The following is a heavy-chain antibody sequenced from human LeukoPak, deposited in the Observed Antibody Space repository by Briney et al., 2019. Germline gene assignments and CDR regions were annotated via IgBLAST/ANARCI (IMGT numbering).Heavy chain of an antibody. D-gene: IGHD4-17*01. CDR1: GYTPTSYD. Sequence: ASVKVSCKASGYTPTSYDINWVRQATGQGLEWMGWMNPNSGNTGYAQKFQGRVTMTRNTSISTAYMELSSLRSEDTAVYYCASAPQDYGDSLDWGQGTLVTVSS. V-gene: IGHV1-8*01. J-gene: IGHJ4*02. CDR3: ASAPQDYGDSLD. CDR2: MNPNSGNT.